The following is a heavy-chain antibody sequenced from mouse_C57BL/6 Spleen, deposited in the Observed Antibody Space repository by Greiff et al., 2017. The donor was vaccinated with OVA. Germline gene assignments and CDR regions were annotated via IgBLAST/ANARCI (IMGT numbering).Heavy chain of an antibody. CDR1: GFTFSDYY. D-gene: IGHD1-1*01. V-gene: IGHV5-16*01. CDR2: INYDGSST. CDR3: ARGDGRDFDY. J-gene: IGHJ2*01. Sequence: EVKLMESEGGLVQPGSSMKLSCTASGFTFSDYYMAWVRQVPEKGLEWVANINYDGSSTYYLDSLKSRFIISRDNAKNILYLQMSSLKSEDTATYYCARGDGRDFDYWGQGTTLTVSS.